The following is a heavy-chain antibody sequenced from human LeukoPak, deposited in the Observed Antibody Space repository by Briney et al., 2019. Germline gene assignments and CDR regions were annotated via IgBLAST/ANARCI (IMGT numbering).Heavy chain of an antibody. CDR2: INPNRGGT. D-gene: IGHD6-19*01. J-gene: IGHJ3*02. Sequence: ASVRVSCMPSGYTLTGSYMHRVPHALGQGLEWMAWINPNRGGTNYAQKFQGRVTMTRDTSISRAYMELSRLRSVDTAVYYCAIDGQSHAIDIWGERTMVTVSS. CDR1: GYTLTGSY. CDR3: AIDGQSHAIDI. V-gene: IGHV1-2*02.